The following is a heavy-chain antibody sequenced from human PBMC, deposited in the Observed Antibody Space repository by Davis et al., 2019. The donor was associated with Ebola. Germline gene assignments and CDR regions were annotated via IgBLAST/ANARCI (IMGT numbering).Heavy chain of an antibody. CDR2: IYPGDSDT. D-gene: IGHD5-18*01. Sequence: GESLKISCKGSGYSFTSYWIGWVRQMPGKGLEWMGIIYPGDSDTRYSPSFQGQVTISADKSISTAYLQWSSLKASDTAMYYCARFGREQQLWCYFDYWGQGTLVTVSS. V-gene: IGHV5-51*01. CDR3: ARFGREQQLWCYFDY. J-gene: IGHJ4*02. CDR1: GYSFTSYW.